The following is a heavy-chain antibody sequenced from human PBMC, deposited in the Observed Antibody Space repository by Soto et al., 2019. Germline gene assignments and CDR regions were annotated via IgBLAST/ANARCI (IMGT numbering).Heavy chain of an antibody. CDR1: GFTFSSYA. Sequence: EVQLLESGGGLVQPGGSLRLSCAASGFTFSSYAMSWVRQAPGKGLEWVSAISGSGGSTYYADSVKGRFTISRDNSKNXXYXRXXGLSAEDTAVYYCANGALNRGYSGYETSYYYGMDVWGQGTTVTVSS. CDR3: ANGALNRGYSGYETSYYYGMDV. D-gene: IGHD5-12*01. V-gene: IGHV3-23*01. CDR2: ISGSGGST. J-gene: IGHJ6*02.